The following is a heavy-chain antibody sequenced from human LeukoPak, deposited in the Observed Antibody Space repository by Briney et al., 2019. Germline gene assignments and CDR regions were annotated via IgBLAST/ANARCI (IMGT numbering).Heavy chain of an antibody. V-gene: IGHV3-23*01. D-gene: IGHD5-18*01. J-gene: IGHJ4*02. CDR3: AKDLTWIQLRFDY. Sequence: GGSLRLSCAASGFTFSSYAMTWVRQAPGKGLEWVSPISGSGGSTYYADSVKGRFTISRDNSKNTLYLQMNSLRAEDTAIYYCAKDLTWIQLRFDYWGQGTLVTVSS. CDR1: GFTFSSYA. CDR2: ISGSGGST.